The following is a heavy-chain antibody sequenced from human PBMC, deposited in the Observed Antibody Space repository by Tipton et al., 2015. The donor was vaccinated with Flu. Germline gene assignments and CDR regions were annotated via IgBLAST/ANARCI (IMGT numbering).Heavy chain of an antibody. V-gene: IGHV4-34*01. D-gene: IGHD3-10*01. CDR3: SRSTYYYGSGTSDY. Sequence: TLSLTCAVYGGSFSGYYWSWIRQPPGKGLEWIGEINHSGNTYYEPSLKSRVTISLDTFQNHFSLKLISVTAADTAVYYCSRSTYYYGSGTSDYWGQGTLVTVSS. J-gene: IGHJ4*02. CDR2: INHSGNT. CDR1: GGSFSGYY.